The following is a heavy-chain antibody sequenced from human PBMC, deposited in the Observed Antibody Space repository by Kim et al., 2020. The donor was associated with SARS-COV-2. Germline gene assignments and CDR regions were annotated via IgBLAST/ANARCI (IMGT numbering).Heavy chain of an antibody. Sequence: NPSLKSRVTISVDTSKNQSSLKLSSVTAADTAVYYCARDAAGVRGVILYYWGQGTLVTVSS. D-gene: IGHD3-10*02. CDR3: ARDAAGVRGVILYY. V-gene: IGHV4-39*07. J-gene: IGHJ4*02.